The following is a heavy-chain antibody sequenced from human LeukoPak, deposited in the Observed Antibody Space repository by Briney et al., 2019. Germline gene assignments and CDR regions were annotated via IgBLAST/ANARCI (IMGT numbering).Heavy chain of an antibody. J-gene: IGHJ5*02. CDR2: IYHSGST. Sequence: SETLSLTCTVSGYSISSGYYWGWIRQPPGKGLEWIGSIYHSGSTYYNPSLKSRVTISVDTSKNQFSLKLSSVTAADTAVYYCARGDYGDYGNWFDPWGQGTLVTVSS. CDR3: ARGDYGDYGNWFDP. D-gene: IGHD4-17*01. CDR1: GYSISSGYY. V-gene: IGHV4-38-2*02.